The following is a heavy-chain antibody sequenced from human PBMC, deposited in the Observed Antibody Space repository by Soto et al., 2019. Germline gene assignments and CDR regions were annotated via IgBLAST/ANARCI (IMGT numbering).Heavy chain of an antibody. J-gene: IGHJ4*02. Sequence: ASVKVSCKASGYTFTTSYMNWVRQAPGQGLEWVGIINPRDGSTSYAQNFRGRVTMTGDTSTSTVYLELRSLRFEDTAVYYCAMSATWYWAYFDFWGQGTLVTVSS. D-gene: IGHD2-8*02. CDR2: INPRDGST. CDR1: GYTFTTSY. V-gene: IGHV1-46*01. CDR3: AMSATWYWAYFDF.